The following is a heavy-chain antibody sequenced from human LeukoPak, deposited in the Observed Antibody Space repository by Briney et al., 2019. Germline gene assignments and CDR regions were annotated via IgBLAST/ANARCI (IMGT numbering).Heavy chain of an antibody. J-gene: IGHJ3*02. V-gene: IGHV3-23*01. CDR3: AKSSSPVTINDAFDI. Sequence: GGSLRLSCVASGFTFSSYAMSWVRQAPGKGLEWVSAISGSGGSTYYADSVKGRFTISRDNSKNTLYLQMNSLRAEDTAVYYCAKSSSPVTINDAFDIWGQGTMVTVSS. D-gene: IGHD4-17*01. CDR2: ISGSGGST. CDR1: GFTFSSYA.